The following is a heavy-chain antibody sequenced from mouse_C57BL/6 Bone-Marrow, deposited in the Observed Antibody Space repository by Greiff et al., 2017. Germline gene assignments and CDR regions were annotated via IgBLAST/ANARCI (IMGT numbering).Heavy chain of an antibody. CDR3: ARSSGRVAMDY. D-gene: IGHD3-2*02. V-gene: IGHV1-59*01. Sequence: VQLQQPGAELVRPGTSVKLSCKASGYTFTSSWMHWVKQRPGQGLEWIGVIDPSDSYTNYNQKFKGKATLTVDTSSSTAYMQLSSLTSEDSAVYYCARSSGRVAMDYWGQGTSVTVSS. CDR1: GYTFTSSW. CDR2: IDPSDSYT. J-gene: IGHJ4*01.